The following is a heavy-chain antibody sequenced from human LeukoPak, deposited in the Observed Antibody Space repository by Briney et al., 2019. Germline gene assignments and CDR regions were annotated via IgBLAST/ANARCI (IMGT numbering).Heavy chain of an antibody. CDR1: GFSFSASA. J-gene: IGHJ4*02. D-gene: IGHD3-3*01. CDR2: ITSTGSAI. CDR3: ARLIIYDGRDY. Sequence: GGSLRLSCAASGFSFSASAMHWVRQAPGKGLEWVSFITSTGSAIDYADSAKGRFAISRDNANNTLFLQMNSLRVEDTAVYYCARLIIYDGRDYWGQGTLVTVSS. V-gene: IGHV3-48*01.